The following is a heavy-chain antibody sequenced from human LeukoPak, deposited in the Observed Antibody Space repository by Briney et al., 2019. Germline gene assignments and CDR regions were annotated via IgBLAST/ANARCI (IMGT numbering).Heavy chain of an antibody. J-gene: IGHJ5*02. CDR2: SGPNNGDT. CDR3: ARDYENNKFDCFDP. Sequence: GASVKVSCKASGYTFTGYYMHWLRQAPGQGLEWMGWSGPNNGDTNYAQRFQSRVTMTTDTSTSTAYMELRSLRSDDTAVYYCARDYENNKFDCFDPWGQGTLVTVSS. V-gene: IGHV1-18*04. D-gene: IGHD2/OR15-2a*01. CDR1: GYTFTGYY.